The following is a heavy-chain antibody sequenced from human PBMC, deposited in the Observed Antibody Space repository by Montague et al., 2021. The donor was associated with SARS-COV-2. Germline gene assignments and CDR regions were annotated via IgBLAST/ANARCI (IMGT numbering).Heavy chain of an antibody. CDR1: GGSISSSSYY. CDR3: ARLWYKVYYYYAMDV. D-gene: IGHD1-14*01. J-gene: IGHJ6*02. CDR2: NHYSGST. Sequence: SETLSLTCTVSGGSISSSSYYWGCIRQPPGKGLEWFGSNHYSGSTYYNPSLKSRVSISADTSKNQFSLKLGPVTAADTAVYYCARLWYKVYYYYAMDVWGQGTTVTVSS. V-gene: IGHV4-39*01.